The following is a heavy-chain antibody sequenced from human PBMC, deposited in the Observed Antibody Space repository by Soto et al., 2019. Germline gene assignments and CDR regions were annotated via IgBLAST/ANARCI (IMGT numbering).Heavy chain of an antibody. CDR3: ARCPPTAAGYFDWLLAGAADY. V-gene: IGHV1-46*01. Sequence: QVQLVQSGAEVKKPGASVKVSCKASGYTFTSYYMHWVRQAPGQGLEWMGIINPSGGSTSYAQKFQGRVTMARDTSTSTVYMELSSLRSEDTAVYYCARCPPTAAGYFDWLLAGAADYWGQGTLVTVSS. CDR1: GYTFTSYY. CDR2: INPSGGST. D-gene: IGHD3-9*01. J-gene: IGHJ4*02.